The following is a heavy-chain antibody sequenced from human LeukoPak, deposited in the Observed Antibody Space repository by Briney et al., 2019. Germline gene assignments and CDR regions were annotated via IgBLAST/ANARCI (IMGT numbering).Heavy chain of an antibody. J-gene: IGHJ4*02. V-gene: IGHV1-69*05. CDR3: ARAAVRYYYGSGSYPPPYFDC. Sequence: SVKVSCKASGGTFSSYAISWVRQAPGQGLEWMGGIIPIFGTANYAQKFQGRVTITTDESTSTAYMELSSLRSEDTAVYYCARAAVRYYYGSGSYPPPYFDCWGQGTLVTVSS. D-gene: IGHD3-10*01. CDR1: GGTFSSYA. CDR2: IIPIFGTA.